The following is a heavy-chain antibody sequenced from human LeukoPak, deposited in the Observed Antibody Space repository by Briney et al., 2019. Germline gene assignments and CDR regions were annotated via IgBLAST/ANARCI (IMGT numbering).Heavy chain of an antibody. CDR2: INHSGST. J-gene: IGHJ6*02. Sequence: SETLSLTCAVYGGSFRGYYWSWIRQPPGKGLECIGEINHSGSTNYNPSLKSRVTISVDTSKNQFSLKLSSVTAADTAVYYCARGQLWSTQSDYYYYGMDVWGQGTTVTVSS. V-gene: IGHV4-34*01. D-gene: IGHD5-18*01. CDR3: ARGQLWSTQSDYYYYGMDV. CDR1: GGSFRGYY.